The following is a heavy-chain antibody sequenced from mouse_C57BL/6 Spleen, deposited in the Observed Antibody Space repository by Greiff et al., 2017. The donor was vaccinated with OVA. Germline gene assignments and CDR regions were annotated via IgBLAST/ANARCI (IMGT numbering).Heavy chain of an antibody. Sequence: QVQLQQPGAELVRPGSSVKLSCKASGYTFTSYWMHWVKQRPIQGLEWIGNIDPSDSETHYNQKFKDKATLTVDKSSSTAYMQLSSLTSEDSAVYYCAREYYGSIYFDYWGQGTTLTVSS. J-gene: IGHJ2*01. D-gene: IGHD1-1*01. CDR3: AREYYGSIYFDY. V-gene: IGHV1-52*01. CDR1: GYTFTSYW. CDR2: IDPSDSET.